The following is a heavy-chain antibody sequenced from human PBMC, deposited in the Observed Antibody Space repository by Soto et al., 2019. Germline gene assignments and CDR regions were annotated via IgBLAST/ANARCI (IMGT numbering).Heavy chain of an antibody. J-gene: IGHJ4*02. CDR1: GGSISSGAYS. CDR3: ARRATVFDY. D-gene: IGHD1-26*01. Sequence: QLQLQESGPGLVKPSQTLSLTCAVSGGSISSGAYSWSWVRQPPGKGLEWIGYISHSGSTYYNPSLKSRVTISIDRSKTQFSLKLTSVTAADTAVYYCARRATVFDYWGQGNRVTVSS. CDR2: ISHSGST. V-gene: IGHV4-30-2*01.